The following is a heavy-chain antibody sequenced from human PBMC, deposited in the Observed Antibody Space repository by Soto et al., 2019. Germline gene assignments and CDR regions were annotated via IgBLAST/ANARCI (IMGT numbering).Heavy chain of an antibody. D-gene: IGHD3-3*01. V-gene: IGHV1-18*04. Sequence: GASVKVSCTASGYTLTGYYMHWARQAPGQGLEWMGWISAYNGNTNYAQKLQGRVTMTTDTSTSTAYMELRSLRSDDTAVYYCARVRFLEWSSNWFDPWGQGTLVTVSS. CDR1: GYTLTGYY. J-gene: IGHJ5*02. CDR2: ISAYNGNT. CDR3: ARVRFLEWSSNWFDP.